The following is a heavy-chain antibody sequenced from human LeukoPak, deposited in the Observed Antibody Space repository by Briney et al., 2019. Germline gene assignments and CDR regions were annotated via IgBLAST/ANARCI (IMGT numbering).Heavy chain of an antibody. CDR2: ISSSSSYI. D-gene: IGHD6-6*01. CDR1: GFTFSSYS. Sequence: PGGSLRLSCAASGFTFSSYSMNWVRQAPGKGLEWVSSISSSSSYIYYADSVKGRFTISRDNAKNSLYLQMNSLRAEDTAVYYCARDSSAAYSSSAENYWGQGTLATVSS. J-gene: IGHJ4*02. V-gene: IGHV3-21*01. CDR3: ARDSSAAYSSSAENY.